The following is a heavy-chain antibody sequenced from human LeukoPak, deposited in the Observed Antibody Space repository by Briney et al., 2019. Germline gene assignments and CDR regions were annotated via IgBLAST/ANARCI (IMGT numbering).Heavy chain of an antibody. D-gene: IGHD2-8*01. Sequence: PSGTLSLTCSVSGGSIRNHHWTWIRQSPGKGLEWIGHVFFTGGTNYSPSLRGRITISADRSKNQIYLKLGSVTAADTAVYYCARELYHFDRWGQGALVTVSS. CDR3: ARELYHFDR. CDR2: VFFTGGT. J-gene: IGHJ4*02. V-gene: IGHV4-59*11. CDR1: GGSIRNHH.